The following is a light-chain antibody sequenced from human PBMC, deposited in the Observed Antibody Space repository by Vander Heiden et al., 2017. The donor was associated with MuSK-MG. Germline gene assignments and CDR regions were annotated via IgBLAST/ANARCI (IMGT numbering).Light chain of an antibody. CDR1: QSISSW. V-gene: IGKV1-5*01. CDR3: QQDNRDPYT. J-gene: IGKJ2*01. CDR2: DAS. Sequence: DIQMTQSPSTLSASVGDRVTITCRASQSISSWLAWYQQKPGKAPKLLIYDASSLESGVPSRFSGSGSGTEFTLTISSLQPDDFATYYCQQDNRDPYTFGQGTKVEIK.